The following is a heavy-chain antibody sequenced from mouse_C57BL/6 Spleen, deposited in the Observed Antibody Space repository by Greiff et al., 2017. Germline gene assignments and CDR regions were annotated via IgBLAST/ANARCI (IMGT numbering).Heavy chain of an antibody. D-gene: IGHD2-4*01. CDR1: GYAFSSSW. J-gene: IGHJ2*01. V-gene: IGHV1-82*01. Sequence: VQLQQSGPELVKPGASVKISCKASGYAFSSSWMNWVKQRPGKGLEWIGRIYPGDGDTNYNGKFKGKATLTADKSSSTAYMQLSSLTSEDSAVYFCARGPFYYDYGYYFDYWGQGTTLTVSS. CDR2: IYPGDGDT. CDR3: ARGPFYYDYGYYFDY.